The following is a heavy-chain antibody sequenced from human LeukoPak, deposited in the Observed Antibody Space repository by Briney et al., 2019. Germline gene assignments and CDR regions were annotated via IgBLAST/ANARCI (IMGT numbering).Heavy chain of an antibody. CDR2: IQDDESNK. Sequence: GSLLLSCAASGFIFSSFGMHWVRQAPGKGLEWVAFIQDDESNKFYADSVKGRFTISRDNSKNTLFLQMNSLRPEDTALYYCAKQMVERPHYYYMDVWGKGTTVTVSS. J-gene: IGHJ6*03. D-gene: IGHD2-15*01. CDR1: GFIFSSFG. CDR3: AKQMVERPHYYYMDV. V-gene: IGHV3-30*02.